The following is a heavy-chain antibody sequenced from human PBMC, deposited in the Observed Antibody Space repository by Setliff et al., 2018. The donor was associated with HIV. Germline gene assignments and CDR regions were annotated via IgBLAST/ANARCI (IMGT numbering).Heavy chain of an antibody. D-gene: IGHD3-3*01. CDR3: ARSRPQISIFGLVQDY. CDR2: MSPKSGNI. Sequence: ASVKVSCKASGYTFTNYDINWVRQATGQGLEWMGWMSPKSGNIGYAQKFQGRVTMTRNTSISTVYMELSSLRSEDTAVYYCARSRPQISIFGLVQDYWGQGTLVTVSS. J-gene: IGHJ4*02. V-gene: IGHV1-8*02. CDR1: GYTFTNYD.